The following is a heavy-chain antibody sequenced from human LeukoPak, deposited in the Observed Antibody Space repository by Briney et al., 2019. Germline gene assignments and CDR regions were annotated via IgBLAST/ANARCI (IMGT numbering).Heavy chain of an antibody. J-gene: IGHJ4*02. CDR2: LYYTGST. Sequence: SETLSLTCTVSGDSISPYYWSWIRQPPGKGLEWIGYLYYTGSTNYNPALKSRVTILIDKSKNQFSLRLSSVTAADTAVYYCARSGGDRVEMPTIIDYWGQGTLVIVSS. D-gene: IGHD5-24*01. CDR3: ARSGGDRVEMPTIIDY. CDR1: GDSISPYY. V-gene: IGHV4-59*01.